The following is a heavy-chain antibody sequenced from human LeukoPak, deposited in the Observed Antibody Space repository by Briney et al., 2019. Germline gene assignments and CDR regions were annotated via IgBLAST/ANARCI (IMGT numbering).Heavy chain of an antibody. CDR1: GGSISGYY. CDR3: ARGYRRVVAATFRPERAFDI. CDR2: INHSGST. J-gene: IGHJ3*02. D-gene: IGHD2-15*01. V-gene: IGHV4-34*01. Sequence: PSETLSLTCAVYGGSISGYYWSWIRQPPGKGLEWIGEINHSGSTNYNPSLKSRVTISVDTSKNQFSLKLSSVIAADTAIYYCARGYRRVVAATFRPERAFDIWGQGTMVTVSS.